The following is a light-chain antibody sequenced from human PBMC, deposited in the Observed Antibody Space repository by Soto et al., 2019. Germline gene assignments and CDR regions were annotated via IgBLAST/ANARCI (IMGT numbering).Light chain of an antibody. V-gene: IGKV3-11*01. CDR3: HQRQSWTRT. J-gene: IGKJ1*01. CDR2: QTS. CDR1: QYINTR. Sequence: EIVLTQSPASPSSFPGDRVTISCRASQYINTRLAWYQHRPGQAPRLLVYQTSLRAAGIPARFSASGSGTDLTLTISDVKNEDFALYYCHQRQSWTRTFGQGTKVDIK.